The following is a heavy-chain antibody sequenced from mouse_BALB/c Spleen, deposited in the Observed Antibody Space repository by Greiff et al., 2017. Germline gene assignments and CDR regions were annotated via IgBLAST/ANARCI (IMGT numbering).Heavy chain of an antibody. D-gene: IGHD4-1*01. CDR3: ARSTGGSYWYFDV. V-gene: IGHV1-14*01. J-gene: IGHJ1*01. CDR1: GYTFTSYV. Sequence: VQLQQSGPELVKPGASVKMSCKASGYTFTSYVMHWVKQKPGQGLVWIGYINPYNDGTKYNEKFKGKATLTSDKSSSTAYMELSSLTSEDSAVYYCARSTGGSYWYFDVWGAGTTVTVSS. CDR2: INPYNDGT.